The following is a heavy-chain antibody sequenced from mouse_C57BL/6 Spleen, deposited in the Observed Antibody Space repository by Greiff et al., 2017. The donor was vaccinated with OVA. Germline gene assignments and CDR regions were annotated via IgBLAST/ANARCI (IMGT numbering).Heavy chain of an antibody. J-gene: IGHJ1*03. CDR3: TRDGRYGSSPWYFDV. CDR2: ISSGGDYI. V-gene: IGHV5-9-1*02. Sequence: EVQLVESGEGLVKPGGSLKLSCAASGFTFSSYAMSWVRQTPEKRLEWVAYISSGGDYIYYADTVKGRFTISRDNARNTLYLQMSSLKSEDTAMYYCTRDGRYGSSPWYFDVWGTGTTVTVSS. D-gene: IGHD1-1*01. CDR1: GFTFSSYA.